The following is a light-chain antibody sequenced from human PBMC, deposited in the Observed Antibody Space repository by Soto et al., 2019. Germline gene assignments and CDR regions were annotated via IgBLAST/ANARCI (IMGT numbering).Light chain of an antibody. CDR2: GAS. Sequence: IVMTQSPTTLYMSPGERATLSCRASQSVSSNLAWYQQKPGQAPRLLIYGASTRATGIPARFSGSGSGTEFTLTISSLQSEDFAVYYCQQYNNWPPTFGQGTKV. J-gene: IGKJ1*01. CDR1: QSVSSN. V-gene: IGKV3-15*01. CDR3: QQYNNWPPT.